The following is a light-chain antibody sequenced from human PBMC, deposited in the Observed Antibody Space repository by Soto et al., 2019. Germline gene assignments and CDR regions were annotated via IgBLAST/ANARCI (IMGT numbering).Light chain of an antibody. V-gene: IGKV1-6*01. J-gene: IGKJ1*01. CDR2: AAS. CDR3: LQDQNYPWT. CDR1: QDIRSD. Sequence: AIQLTQSPSSLSASVGDRVTITCRAGQDIRSDLGWYQHKPGKAPRLLIHAASSLQSGVPSRFSGSASGTEVPLPLRSLPAGDLAGYLLLQDQNYPWTVRQGTKVE.